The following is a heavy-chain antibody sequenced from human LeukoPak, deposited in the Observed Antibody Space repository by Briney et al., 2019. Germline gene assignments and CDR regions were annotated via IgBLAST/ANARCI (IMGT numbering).Heavy chain of an antibody. Sequence: SETLSPTCTVSGGSISSYYWSWIRQPPGKGLEWTGYVYYSGSSNYNPSLKSRVTIPVDTSKNQFSLKLSSVTAADTAVYYCARYYCAGVCYYFQYWGQGTLVTVSS. J-gene: IGHJ1*01. CDR3: ARYYCAGVCYYFQY. D-gene: IGHD2-21*02. CDR1: GGSISSYY. CDR2: VYYSGSS. V-gene: IGHV4-59*01.